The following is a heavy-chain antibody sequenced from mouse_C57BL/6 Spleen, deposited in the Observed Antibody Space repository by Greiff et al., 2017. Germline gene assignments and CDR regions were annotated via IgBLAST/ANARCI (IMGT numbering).Heavy chain of an antibody. J-gene: IGHJ2*01. Sequence: VQLQQPGAELVRPGSSVKLSCKASGYTFTSYWMDWVKQRPGQGLEWIGNIYPSDSETHYNQKFKDQATLTVDKSSSTAYMQLSSLTSEDAAVYYCARKREGESFDYWGQGTTLTVSS. CDR3: ARKREGESFDY. CDR1: GYTFTSYW. CDR2: IYPSDSET. V-gene: IGHV1-61*01.